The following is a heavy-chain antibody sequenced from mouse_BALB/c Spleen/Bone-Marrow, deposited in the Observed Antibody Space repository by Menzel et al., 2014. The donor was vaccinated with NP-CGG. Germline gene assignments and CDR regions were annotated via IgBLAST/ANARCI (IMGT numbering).Heavy chain of an antibody. Sequence: EVMLVESGGGLVKPGGSLKLSCAASGFTFRDYYMYWVRQTPEKGLEWVATISDGGTYTYYSDSVKGRFTISRDKAKNNLYLQMTNLMSEDTAMYRCVRDGDYRYAWFSYWGQGTLVTVSA. CDR2: ISDGGTYT. CDR3: VRDGDYRYAWFSY. J-gene: IGHJ3*01. V-gene: IGHV5-4*02. CDR1: GFTFRDYY. D-gene: IGHD2-14*01.